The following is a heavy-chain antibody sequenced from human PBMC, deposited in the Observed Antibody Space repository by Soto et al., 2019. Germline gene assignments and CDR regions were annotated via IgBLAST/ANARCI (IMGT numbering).Heavy chain of an antibody. Sequence: GGSQRPSCAASGFTFSSYAMHWVRQAPGKGLEWVAVISYDGSNKYYADSVKGRFTISRDNSKNTLYLQTNSLRAEDTAVYSCANVCNDDLDYRGQGSMVTISS. D-gene: IGHD1-1*01. J-gene: IGHJ4*01. V-gene: IGHV3-30-3*01. CDR2: ISYDGSNK. CDR3: ANVCNDDLDY. CDR1: GFTFSSYA.